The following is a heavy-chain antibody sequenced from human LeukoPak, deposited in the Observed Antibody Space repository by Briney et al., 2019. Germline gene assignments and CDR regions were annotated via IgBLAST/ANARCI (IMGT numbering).Heavy chain of an antibody. Sequence: GGSLRLSCAASGFTFSSYWMSWVRQAPGKGLEWVANIKQDGSEKYYVDPVKGRFTISRDNAKNSLYLQMNSLRAEDTAVYYCASLEYRAPVVVTTRNAFDIWGQGTMVTVSS. V-gene: IGHV3-7*01. CDR3: ASLEYRAPVVVTTRNAFDI. CDR2: IKQDGSEK. J-gene: IGHJ3*02. CDR1: GFTFSSYW. D-gene: IGHD3-22*01.